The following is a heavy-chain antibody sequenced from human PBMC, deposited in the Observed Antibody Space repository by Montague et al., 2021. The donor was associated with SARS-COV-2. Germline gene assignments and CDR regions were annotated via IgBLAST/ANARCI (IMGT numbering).Heavy chain of an antibody. CDR3: ARQYYDSSGEDAFDI. D-gene: IGHD3-22*01. CDR1: GGSISSYY. V-gene: IGHV4-59*08. CDR2: IYYSGST. J-gene: IGHJ3*02. Sequence: SETLSLTCTVSGGSISSYYWSWIRQPPGKGLEWIGYIYYSGSTNYNPSPKSRVTISVDTSKNQFSLKLSSVTAADTAVYYCARQYYDSSGEDAFDIWGQGTMVTVSS.